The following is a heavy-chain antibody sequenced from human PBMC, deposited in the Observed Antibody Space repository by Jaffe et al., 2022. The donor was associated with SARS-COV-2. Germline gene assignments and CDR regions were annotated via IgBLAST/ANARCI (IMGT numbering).Heavy chain of an antibody. CDR3: ARTLAATIRTARYWYFDL. Sequence: QVQLQESGPGLVKPSETLSLTCTVSGGSISSYYWSWIRQSPGKGLEWIGFVSYSGSTNYNPSLKSRGTISVDTSRNQFSLNLNSLTAADTAIFYCARTLAATIRTARYWYFDLWGRGTLVTVSS. D-gene: IGHD2-15*01. CDR2: VSYSGST. CDR1: GGSISSYY. V-gene: IGHV4-59*01. J-gene: IGHJ2*01.